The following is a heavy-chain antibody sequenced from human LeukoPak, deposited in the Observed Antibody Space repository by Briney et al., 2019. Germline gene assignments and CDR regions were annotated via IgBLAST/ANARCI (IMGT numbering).Heavy chain of an antibody. CDR2: IIPILGIA. Sequence: SVKVSCKASGGTFSSYAISWVRQAPGQGLEWMGRIIPILGIANYAQKFQGRVTITADKSTSTAYMELSSLRSEDTAVYYCARVDCSGGSCLFDPWGQGTLVTVSS. D-gene: IGHD2-15*01. J-gene: IGHJ5*02. CDR1: GGTFSSYA. V-gene: IGHV1-69*04. CDR3: ARVDCSGGSCLFDP.